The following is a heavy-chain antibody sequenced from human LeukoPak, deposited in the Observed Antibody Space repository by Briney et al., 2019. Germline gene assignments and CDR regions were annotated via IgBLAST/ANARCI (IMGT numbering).Heavy chain of an antibody. CDR1: GFTFSSYG. D-gene: IGHD4-17*01. CDR2: ISYDGSNK. V-gene: IGHV3-30*03. J-gene: IGHJ4*02. Sequence: GGCRRLSCAASGFTFSSYGMHWVRQAPGKGLEWVAVISYDGSNKYYADSVKGRFTISRDNSKNTLYLQMNSLRAEDTAVYYCARGSEDGDYEDYFDYWGQGTLVTVSS. CDR3: ARGSEDGDYEDYFDY.